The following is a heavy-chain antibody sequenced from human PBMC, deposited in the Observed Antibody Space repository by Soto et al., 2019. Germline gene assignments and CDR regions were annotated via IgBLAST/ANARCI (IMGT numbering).Heavy chain of an antibody. CDR2: IIPILGIA. J-gene: IGHJ4*02. D-gene: IGHD2-2*01. CDR1: GGTFSSYT. CDR3: VRDRPYCSSTSCFYHPDY. V-gene: IGHV1-69*04. Sequence: SVKVSCKASGGTFSSYTISWVRQAPGQGLEWMGRIIPILGIANYAQKFQGRVTITADKSTSTAYMELSSLRSEDTAVYYCVRDRPYCSSTSCFYHPDYWGQGTLVTVSS.